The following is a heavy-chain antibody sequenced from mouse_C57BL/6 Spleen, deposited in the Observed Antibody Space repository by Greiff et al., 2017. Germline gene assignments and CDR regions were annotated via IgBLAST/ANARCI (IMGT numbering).Heavy chain of an antibody. J-gene: IGHJ3*01. Sequence: EVQLQQSGPELVKPGASVKIPCKASGYTFTDYNLAWVKQSHGKSLEWIGDINPNNGGTIYNQKFKGKATLTVDKSSSTAYMELRSLTSEDSAVYFCAREEGTTPSFAYWGQGTLVTVSA. D-gene: IGHD1-1*01. V-gene: IGHV1-18*01. CDR2: INPNNGGT. CDR3: AREEGTTPSFAY. CDR1: GYTFTDYN.